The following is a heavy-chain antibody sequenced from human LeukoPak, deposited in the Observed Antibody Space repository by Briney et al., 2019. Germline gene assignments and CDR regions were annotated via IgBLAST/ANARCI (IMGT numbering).Heavy chain of an antibody. Sequence: GSLRLSCAASGFTFTIFAMSWVRQAPGKGLEWVSGISSGGDNTYYADSVKGRFTISRDNSKNMLYLQMNSLRAEDTAVYYCARDPGRNVVVVPAAPLDYWGQGTLVTVSS. D-gene: IGHD2-2*01. V-gene: IGHV3-23*01. CDR2: ISSGGDNT. J-gene: IGHJ4*02. CDR3: ARDPGRNVVVVPAAPLDY. CDR1: GFTFTIFA.